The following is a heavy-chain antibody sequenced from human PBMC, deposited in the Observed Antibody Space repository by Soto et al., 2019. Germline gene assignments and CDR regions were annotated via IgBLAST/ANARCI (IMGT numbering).Heavy chain of an antibody. D-gene: IGHD5-12*01. V-gene: IGHV3-33*01. CDR1: GFTFSSYG. Sequence: GGSLRLSCAASGFTFSSYGMHWVRQAPGKGLEWVAVIWYDGSNKYYADSVKGRFTISRDNSKNTLYLQMNSLRAEDVAVYYCEWRARPEFYYMDWWGKGTTVTVSS. CDR3: EWRARPEFYYMDW. J-gene: IGHJ6*03. CDR2: IWYDGSNK.